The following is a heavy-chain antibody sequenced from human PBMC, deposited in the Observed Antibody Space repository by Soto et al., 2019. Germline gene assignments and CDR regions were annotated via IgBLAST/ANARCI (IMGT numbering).Heavy chain of an antibody. D-gene: IGHD6-13*01. V-gene: IGHV3-30*18. CDR2: ISYDGSNT. CDR3: AKDGAAAGKGKFDP. CDR1: GFTFSSYG. Sequence: QVQLVESGGGVVQPGRSLRLSCAASGFTFSSYGMHWVRQAPGKGLEWVAVISYDGSNTYYADSVKGRFTISRDNSKNTLYLQMNSLRAEDTAVYYCAKDGAAAGKGKFDPWGQGTLVTVSS. J-gene: IGHJ5*02.